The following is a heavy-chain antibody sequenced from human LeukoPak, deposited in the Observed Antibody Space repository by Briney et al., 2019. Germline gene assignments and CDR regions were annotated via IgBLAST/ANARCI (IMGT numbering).Heavy chain of an antibody. CDR1: GFTFSDFY. CDR3: ARGNYGLDY. Sequence: GGSLRLTCAASGFTFSDFYISWNRQAQGRGLEWVSYISTSGTNVYYADSVKGRFTISRDNAKNSMFLQMNSLRAEDTAVYYCARGNYGLDYWGQGSLVTASS. V-gene: IGHV3-11*04. J-gene: IGHJ4*02. CDR2: ISTSGTNV. D-gene: IGHD3-16*01.